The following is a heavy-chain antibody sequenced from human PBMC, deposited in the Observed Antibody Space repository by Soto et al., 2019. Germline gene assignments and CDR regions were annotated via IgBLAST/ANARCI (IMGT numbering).Heavy chain of an antibody. CDR1: GFTFSSYA. J-gene: IGHJ6*02. CDR3: ARELIRRPSYYYYGMDV. CDR2: ISYDGSNK. V-gene: IGHV3-30*14. Sequence: QVQLVESGGGVVQPGRSLRLSCAASGFTFSSYAMHWVRQAPGKGLEWVAVISYDGSNKYYADSVKGRFTISRDNSKNTLYLQMNSLRAEDTAVYYCARELIRRPSYYYYGMDVWGQGTTVSVSS.